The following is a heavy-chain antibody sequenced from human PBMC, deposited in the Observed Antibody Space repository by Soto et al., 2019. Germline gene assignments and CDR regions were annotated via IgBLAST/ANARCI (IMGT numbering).Heavy chain of an antibody. D-gene: IGHD2-8*01. Sequence: SETLSLTCTVSGGSISSGDYYWSWIRQPPGKGLEWIGYIYYSGSTYYNPSLKSRVTISVDTSENQFSLKLSSVTAADTAVYYCARGQDIVLMVYAENWFDPWGQGTLVTVSS. CDR1: GGSISSGDYY. CDR3: ARGQDIVLMVYAENWFDP. CDR2: IYYSGST. V-gene: IGHV4-30-4*01. J-gene: IGHJ5*02.